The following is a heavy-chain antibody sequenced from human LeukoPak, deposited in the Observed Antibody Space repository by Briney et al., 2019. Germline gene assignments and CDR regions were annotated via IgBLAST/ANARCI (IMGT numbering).Heavy chain of an antibody. CDR1: GYTFTSYY. J-gene: IGHJ4*02. D-gene: IGHD1-26*01. CDR2: INPSGGST. V-gene: IGHV1-46*01. CDR3: ARDLVGATRERYYFDY. Sequence: GASVKVSCKASGYTFTSYYMHWVRQAPGQGLEWMGIINPSGGSTSYVQKFQGRVTMTRDTSTSTVYMELSSLRSEDTAVYYCARDLVGATRERYYFDYWGQGTLVTVSS.